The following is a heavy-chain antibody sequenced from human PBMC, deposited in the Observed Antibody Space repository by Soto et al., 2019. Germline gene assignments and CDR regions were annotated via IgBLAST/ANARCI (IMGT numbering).Heavy chain of an antibody. CDR1: GYTFTSYD. Sequence: QVQLVQSGAEVKKPGASVKVSCKASGYTFTSYDINWVRQATGQGLEWMGWMNPNSGNTGYAQKFQGRVTMTRNTSISTAYMELSSLRSEDTAVYYCARAKGLRYFDWLLSATPGHFDYWGQGTLVTVSS. D-gene: IGHD3-9*01. CDR2: MNPNSGNT. CDR3: ARAKGLRYFDWLLSATPGHFDY. J-gene: IGHJ4*02. V-gene: IGHV1-8*01.